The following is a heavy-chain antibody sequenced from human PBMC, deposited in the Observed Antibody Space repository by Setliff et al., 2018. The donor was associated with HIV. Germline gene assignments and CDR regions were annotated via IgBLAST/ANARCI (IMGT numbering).Heavy chain of an antibody. Sequence: PSETLSLTCTVSGGSISSGAYYWSWIRQHPGKGLEWIGYIYYSGSTYYNPSLKSRVTISVDTSKNQFSLKLNSVTAADTAVYYCARVPLSSPSRPGGYFDYCGQGTLVTVSS. CDR3: ARVPLSSPSRPGGYFDY. V-gene: IGHV4-31*03. J-gene: IGHJ4*02. D-gene: IGHD3-16*01. CDR2: IYYSGST. CDR1: GGSISSGAYY.